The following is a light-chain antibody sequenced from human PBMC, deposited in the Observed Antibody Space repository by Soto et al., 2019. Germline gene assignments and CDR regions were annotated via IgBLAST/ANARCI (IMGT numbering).Light chain of an antibody. Sequence: LTQPPPVSRAPRQSVNIPLPGNHSDVGGYNYVSWYQQHPGKAPKVIIYDASKRPSGVPDRFSGSKSGNTASLTISGLQAEDEADYYCCSYAGSSRVFGTGTKVTVL. CDR2: DAS. CDR1: HSDVGGYNY. CDR3: CSYAGSSRV. J-gene: IGLJ1*01. V-gene: IGLV2-11*01.